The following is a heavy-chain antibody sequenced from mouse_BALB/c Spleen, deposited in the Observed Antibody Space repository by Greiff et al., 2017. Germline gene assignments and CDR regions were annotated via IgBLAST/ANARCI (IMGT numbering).Heavy chain of an antibody. CDR3: ARETGTGYFDY. Sequence: QVQLQQPGAELVKPGASVKLSCKASGYTFTSYWMQWVKQRPGQGLEWIGAIYPGDGDTRYTQKFKGKATLTADKSSSTAYMQLSSLASEDSAVYYCARETGTGYFDYWGQGTTLTVSS. D-gene: IGHD4-1*01. CDR1: GYTFTSYW. J-gene: IGHJ2*01. CDR2: IYPGDGDT. V-gene: IGHV1-87*01.